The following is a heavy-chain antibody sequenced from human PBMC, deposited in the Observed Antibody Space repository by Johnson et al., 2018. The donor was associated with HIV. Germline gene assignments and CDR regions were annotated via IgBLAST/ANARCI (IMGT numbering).Heavy chain of an antibody. V-gene: IGHV3-20*04. CDR2: IAWNGATT. CDR3: ARDWDYYDASGYYCANMVDAFDV. J-gene: IGHJ3*01. CDR1: GFTFDEHG. Sequence: VQLVESGGGVVRPGESLRLSCAASGFTFDEHGMSWVRQAPGKGLEWVSGIAWNGATTGYADSVKGRFTISRDNAKKSLYLQMNDLRAEDTALYYCARDWDYYDASGYYCANMVDAFDVWGQGTVVTVSS. D-gene: IGHD3-22*01.